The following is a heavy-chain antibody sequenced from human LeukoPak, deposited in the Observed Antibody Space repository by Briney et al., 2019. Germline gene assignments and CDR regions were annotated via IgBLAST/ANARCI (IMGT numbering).Heavy chain of an antibody. J-gene: IGHJ4*02. Sequence: GGSLRLSCAASGFTLSSYTMNWVRQAPGKGLEWVSYISSSGRYIYYADSVKGRFTISRDNAKNSLYLQMNSLRAEDTAVYYCARGCRYCSGGSQDSWGQGTLVTVSS. CDR2: ISSSGRYI. CDR1: GFTLSSYT. V-gene: IGHV3-21*01. CDR3: ARGCRYCSGGSQDS. D-gene: IGHD2-15*01.